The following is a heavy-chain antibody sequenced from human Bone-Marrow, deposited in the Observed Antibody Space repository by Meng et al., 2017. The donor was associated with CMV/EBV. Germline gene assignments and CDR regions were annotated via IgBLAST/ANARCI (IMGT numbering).Heavy chain of an antibody. V-gene: IGHV1-18*01. CDR3: ATHEGSHLGYYYGLDA. CDR2: ISAYNGNT. CDR1: GYTFTSYG. J-gene: IGHJ6*02. Sequence: ASVKVSCKASGYTFTSYGISWVRQAPGQGLEWMGWISAYNGNTNYAQKLQGRVTITTNTSTSTAYMELRMLRYDDTAVHYCATHEGSHLGYYYGLDAWGQGTTVTVSS.